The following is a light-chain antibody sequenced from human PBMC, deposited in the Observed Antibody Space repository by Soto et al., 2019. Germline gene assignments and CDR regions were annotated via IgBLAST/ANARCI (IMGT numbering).Light chain of an antibody. CDR1: QDMNTY. CDR2: GAS. Sequence: DMQLTQSPPSLSSSLGDRATISCMASQDMNTYIAWYQQKPGKAPKLLIYGASTLQSGVPSRFSGSGSGTEFTLTISSLQPDDFATYYCQHYNSYSEAFGQGTKVDIK. J-gene: IGKJ1*01. CDR3: QHYNSYSEA. V-gene: IGKV1-9*01.